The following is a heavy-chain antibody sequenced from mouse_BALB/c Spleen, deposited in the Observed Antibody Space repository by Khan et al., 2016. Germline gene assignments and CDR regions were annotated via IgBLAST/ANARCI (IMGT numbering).Heavy chain of an antibody. V-gene: IGHV6-6*02. CDR2: IRLKSDNYAT. CDR1: GFTFSSYW. Sequence: EVKLEESGGALVQPGGSMKLSCVASGFTFSSYWMSWVRQSPEKGLEWVAEIRLKSDNYATHYAESVKGKFTISRDDSKSRLYLQMNSLRAEDTGIYYCTNCMVYWGQGTSVTVSS. D-gene: IGHD4-1*01. J-gene: IGHJ4*01. CDR3: TNCMVY.